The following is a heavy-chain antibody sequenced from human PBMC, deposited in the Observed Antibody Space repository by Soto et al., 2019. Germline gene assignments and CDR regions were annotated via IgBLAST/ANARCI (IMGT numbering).Heavy chain of an antibody. CDR2: INNDGSST. V-gene: IGHV3-74*01. CDR1: GFTFGSHW. D-gene: IGHD1-7*01. Sequence: EMQQVESGGDLVQPGGSLRLSCAASGFTFGSHWMHWVRQAPGKGLEWVSRINNDGSSTIYADSVRGRFTTSRDNTKNTLYLQMSSLRAEDTAVYFCARGGTGTFDPWGQGTLVTVSS. J-gene: IGHJ5*02. CDR3: ARGGTGTFDP.